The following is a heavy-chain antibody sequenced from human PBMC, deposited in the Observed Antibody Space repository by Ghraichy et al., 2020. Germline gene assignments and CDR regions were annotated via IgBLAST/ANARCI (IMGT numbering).Heavy chain of an antibody. J-gene: IGHJ4*02. V-gene: IGHV2-5*02. D-gene: IGHD6-13*01. CDR1: GFSLSTSGVG. CDR3: ARETLSTSWARSEDYFDY. CDR2: IYLDDDK. Sequence: SGPTLVKPTQTLTLTCTFSGFSLSTSGVGVGWIRQPPGKALEWLALIYLDDDKRYSPSLKSRLTITKDTSKNQVVLTMTNMDPVDTATYYCARETLSTSWARSEDYFDYWGQGTLVTVSS.